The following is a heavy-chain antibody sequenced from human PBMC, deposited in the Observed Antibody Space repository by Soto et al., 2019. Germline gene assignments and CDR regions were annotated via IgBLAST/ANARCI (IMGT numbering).Heavy chain of an antibody. CDR3: AKSRGTSNYDCSDY. J-gene: IGHJ4*02. CDR1: GFTFSTYA. D-gene: IGHD3-3*01. V-gene: IGHV3-23*01. CDR2: LSDNGDIT. Sequence: GGSLRLSCAAAGFTFSTYAMNWVRQAPGKGLEWVSGLSDNGDITYYTDSVKGRFTISRDNSKNTLYLQMNNLRAGDTAIYYCAKSRGTSNYDCSDYWGQGTLVTVSS.